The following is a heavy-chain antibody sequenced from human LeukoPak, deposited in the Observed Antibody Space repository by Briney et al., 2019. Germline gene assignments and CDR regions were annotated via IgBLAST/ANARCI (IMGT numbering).Heavy chain of an antibody. CDR2: ISSSSSYI. D-gene: IGHD5-18*01. Sequence: GGSLRLSCAASGFTFSSYTMNWVRQAPGKGLEWVSSISSSSSYIYYADSVKGRFTISRDNAKNSLYLQMNSLRAEDTAVYYCARLSGYSYGETNYWGQGTLVTVSS. CDR1: GFTFSSYT. CDR3: ARLSGYSYGETNY. J-gene: IGHJ4*02. V-gene: IGHV3-21*01.